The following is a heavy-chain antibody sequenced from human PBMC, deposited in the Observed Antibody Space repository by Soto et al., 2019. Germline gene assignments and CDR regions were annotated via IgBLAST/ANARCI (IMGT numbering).Heavy chain of an antibody. CDR2: IWYDGSNK. J-gene: IGHJ4*02. CDR3: ASKGGSSGYYYFDY. D-gene: IGHD3-22*01. CDR1: GFTFSNFA. Sequence: QVQLVESGGGVVQPGRSLRLSCAASGFTFSNFAMQWVRQAPGKGLEWVAVIWYDGSNKNYADSVKGRFTSSRDNSKNTLYLQMNSLRAEDTAVYYCASKGGSSGYYYFDYWGQGTLVTVSS. V-gene: IGHV3-33*01.